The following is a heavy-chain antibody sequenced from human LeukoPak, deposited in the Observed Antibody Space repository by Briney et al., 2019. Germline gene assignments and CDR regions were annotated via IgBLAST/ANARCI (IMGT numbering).Heavy chain of an antibody. D-gene: IGHD1-26*01. J-gene: IGHJ4*02. CDR2: LSGSGVST. Sequence: GGSLRLSCAASGFSFSYHAMNWVRQAPGEGLEWVSGLSGSGVSTYYADSVKGRFTISRDSSKNTLYLQLNDLRAEDTAVYYCAKHYSGSSTASFDSWGQGTLVTVSS. CDR1: GFSFSYHA. V-gene: IGHV3-23*01. CDR3: AKHYSGSSTASFDS.